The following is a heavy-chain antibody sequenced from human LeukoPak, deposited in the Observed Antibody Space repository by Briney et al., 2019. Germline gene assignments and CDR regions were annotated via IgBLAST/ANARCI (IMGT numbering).Heavy chain of an antibody. CDR2: INPNSGGA. CDR3: AKGIVVVPAAISWFDP. V-gene: IGHV1-2*02. CDR1: GYTFTGYY. D-gene: IGHD2-2*02. J-gene: IGHJ5*02. Sequence: ASVTVSCKSSGYTFTGYYMHWVRQAPGQGLEWMGWINPNSGGANYAQKFQGRVTMTRDTSINTAYMELSRLRSDDTAVYYCAKGIVVVPAAISWFDPWGQGTLVTVSS.